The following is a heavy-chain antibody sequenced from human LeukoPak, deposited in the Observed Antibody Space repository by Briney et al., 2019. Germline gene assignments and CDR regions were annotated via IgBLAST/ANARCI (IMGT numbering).Heavy chain of an antibody. CDR2: MNPNSGNT. J-gene: IGHJ6*03. V-gene: IGHV1-8*03. Sequence: GASVKVSCKASGYTFTSYDINWVRQATGQGLEWMGWMNPNSGNTGYAQKFQGRVTITRNTSISTAYMELSSLRSEDTAVYYCATRGIGPDLILSNYYYMDVWGKGTTVTISS. CDR1: GYTFTSYD. D-gene: IGHD3-10*01. CDR3: ATRGIGPDLILSNYYYMDV.